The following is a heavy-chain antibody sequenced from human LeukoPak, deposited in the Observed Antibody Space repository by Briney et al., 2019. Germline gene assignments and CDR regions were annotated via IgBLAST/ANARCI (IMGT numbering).Heavy chain of an antibody. V-gene: IGHV4-39*01. CDR2: IYYSGST. CDR3: ASFYCSGGSCYQYYYYYYMDV. Sequence: IPSETLSLTCTVSGGSISSGSYYWGWIRQPPGKGLEWIGIIYYSGSTYSNPSLRSRVTISVDTSKNQFPLKLSSVTAADTAVYYCASFYCSGGSCYQYYYYYYMDVWGKGTTVTISS. J-gene: IGHJ6*03. CDR1: GGSISSGSYY. D-gene: IGHD2-15*01.